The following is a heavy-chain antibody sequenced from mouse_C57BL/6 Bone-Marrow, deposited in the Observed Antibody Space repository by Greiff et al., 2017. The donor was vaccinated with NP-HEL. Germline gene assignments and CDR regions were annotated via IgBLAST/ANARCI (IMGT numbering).Heavy chain of an antibody. V-gene: IGHV5-4*03. CDR3: ARSQVPFAY. D-gene: IGHD3-2*02. CDR1: GFTFSSYA. Sequence: DVMLVESGGGLVKPGGSLKLSCAASGFTFSSYAMSWVRQTPEKRLEWVATISAGGSYTYYTDNVKGRFTISRDNAKNNLYLQMSHLKSDDTAMYYCARSQVPFAYWGQGTVVTVSA. J-gene: IGHJ3*01. CDR2: ISAGGSYT.